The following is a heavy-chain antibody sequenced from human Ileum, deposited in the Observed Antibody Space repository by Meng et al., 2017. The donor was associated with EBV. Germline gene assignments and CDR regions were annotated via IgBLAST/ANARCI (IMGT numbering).Heavy chain of an antibody. Sequence: QVPLKESGPTLVKPTQTLTLTCTFSWFSLNTGGMAVSWIRQPPGKALEWLALIYWDDDKRYSPSLKTRLTITKDTSKNQVVLTMTNMDPVDTATYYCARRSFAAGSPDYWGQGTLVTVSS. J-gene: IGHJ4*02. CDR3: ARRSFAAGSPDY. CDR1: WFSLNTGGMA. CDR2: IYWDDDK. D-gene: IGHD3-10*01. V-gene: IGHV2-5*02.